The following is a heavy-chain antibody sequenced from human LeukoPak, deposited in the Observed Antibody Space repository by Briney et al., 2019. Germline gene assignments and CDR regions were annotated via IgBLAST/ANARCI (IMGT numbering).Heavy chain of an antibody. V-gene: IGHV5-10-1*01. CDR3: ARRYDILTVYIDY. CDR1: GYSFTSYW. CDR2: IDPSDSYT. D-gene: IGHD3-9*01. J-gene: IGHJ4*02. Sequence: LGESLKISCKGSGYSFTSYWISWVRQMPGKGLEWMGRIDPSDSYTNYSPSFQGHVTISADKSISTAYLQWSSLKASDTAMYYWARRYDILTVYIDYGAQGPLVPVSS.